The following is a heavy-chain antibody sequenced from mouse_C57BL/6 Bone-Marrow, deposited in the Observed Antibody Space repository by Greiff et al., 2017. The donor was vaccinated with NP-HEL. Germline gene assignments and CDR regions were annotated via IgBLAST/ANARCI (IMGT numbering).Heavy chain of an antibody. Sequence: EVMLVESGGDLVKPGGSLKLSCAASGFTFSSYGMSWVRQTPDKRLEWVATISSGGSYTYYPDSVKGRFPISRDNAKNTLYLQMSSLKSEDTAMYYCASVHWDGGGFDYWGQGTTLTVSS. D-gene: IGHD4-1*01. CDR1: GFTFSSYG. J-gene: IGHJ2*01. V-gene: IGHV5-6*02. CDR2: ISSGGSYT. CDR3: ASVHWDGGGFDY.